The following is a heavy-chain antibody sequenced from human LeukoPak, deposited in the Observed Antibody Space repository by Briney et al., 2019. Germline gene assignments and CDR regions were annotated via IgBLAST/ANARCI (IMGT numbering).Heavy chain of an antibody. CDR1: GYTFTGYY. D-gene: IGHD2-2*02. J-gene: IGHJ5*02. Sequence: ASVKVSCKAPGYTFTGYYMHWVRQAPGQGLEWMGWINPNSGGTNYAQKFQGRVTMTRDTSISTAYMELSRLRSDDTAVYYCARGTWDCSSTSCYSGNWFDPWGQGTLVTVSS. CDR2: INPNSGGT. V-gene: IGHV1-2*02. CDR3: ARGTWDCSSTSCYSGNWFDP.